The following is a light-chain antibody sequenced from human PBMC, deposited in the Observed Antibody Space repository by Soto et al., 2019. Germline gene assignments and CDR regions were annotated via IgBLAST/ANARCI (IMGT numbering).Light chain of an antibody. Sequence: EMVMTQSPAILSVSPGESATLSCRASQSVNSNYLAWYQQHPGQPPRLLIYGISTRATGIPARFSGSGSGTEFTLTISRLEPEDFAVYSGQQYGSSPITFG. CDR1: QSVNSNY. CDR3: QQYGSSPIT. CDR2: GIS. V-gene: IGKV3-20*01. J-gene: IGKJ5*01.